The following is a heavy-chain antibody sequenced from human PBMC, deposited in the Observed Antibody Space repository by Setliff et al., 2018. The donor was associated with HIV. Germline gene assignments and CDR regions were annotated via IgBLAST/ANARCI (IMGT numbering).Heavy chain of an antibody. CDR2: ILDSGST. CDR3: ATCRHRPSNWFDP. CDR1: GASISSGGYY. Sequence: PSETLSLTCTVSGASISSGGYYWNWIRQLPGKGLEWIGYILDSGSTYYNPSLRGRLSMSIDTSANQFSLRLTSVTAADTAVYYCATCRHRPSNWFDPWGKGTVVTVSS. J-gene: IGHJ5*02. V-gene: IGHV4-31*03.